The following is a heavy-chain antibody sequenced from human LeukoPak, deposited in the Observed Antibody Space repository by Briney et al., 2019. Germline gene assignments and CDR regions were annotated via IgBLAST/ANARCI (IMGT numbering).Heavy chain of an antibody. CDR3: AGRLPYCSGGSCYSRRSYYFDY. V-gene: IGHV4-34*01. J-gene: IGHJ4*02. D-gene: IGHD2-15*01. Sequence: SDTLSLTCAVYCGSFSGYYWSWIRQPPGKGLEWIGELNHIGSTNYNPSLKSRVTRSVDTSKNQFSLKLSSVTAADTAVYYCAGRLPYCSGGSCYSRRSYYFDYWGQGTLVTVSS. CDR1: CGSFSGYY. CDR2: LNHIGST.